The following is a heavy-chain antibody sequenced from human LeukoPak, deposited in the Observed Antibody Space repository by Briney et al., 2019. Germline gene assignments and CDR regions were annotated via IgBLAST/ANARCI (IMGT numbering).Heavy chain of an antibody. CDR3: ARPGYCSSTSCLPYDFDY. CDR2: IYHSGST. CDR1: GYSISSGYY. J-gene: IGHJ4*02. V-gene: IGHV4-38-2*01. Sequence: SETLSLTCAVSGYSISSGYYWGWIPQPPGKGLEWIGSIYHSGSTYYNPSLKIRVTISVDTSKNQFSLKLSSVTAADTAVYYCARPGYCSSTSCLPYDFDYWGQGTLVTVSS. D-gene: IGHD2-2*01.